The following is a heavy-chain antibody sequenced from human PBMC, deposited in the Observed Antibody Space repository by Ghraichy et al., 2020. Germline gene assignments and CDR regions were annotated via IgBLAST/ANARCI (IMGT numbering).Heavy chain of an antibody. CDR2: IKSNPDGGTT. V-gene: IGHV3-15*01. J-gene: IGHJ4*02. CDR1: GFDFKNAW. D-gene: IGHD3-10*01. CDR3: VRDPKMWEATVGEEFDS. Sequence: GGSLRLSCAVSGFDFKNAWMNWVRQAPGKGLQWVGRIKSNPDGGTTDYAAPVRGRFSISRDDSKNTLSLEMSSLKTEDTAMYYCVRDPKMWEATVGEEFDSWGGGTLVTVSS.